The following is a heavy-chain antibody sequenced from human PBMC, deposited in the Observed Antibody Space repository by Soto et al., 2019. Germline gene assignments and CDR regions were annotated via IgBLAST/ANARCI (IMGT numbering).Heavy chain of an antibody. CDR1: GGSFSGYY. V-gene: IGHV4-34*01. J-gene: IGHJ5*02. CDR2: INHSGST. CDR3: ATTIVVVPATISWFGP. Sequence: SETLSLTCAVYGGSFSGYYWSWIRQPPGKGLEWIGEINHSGSTNYNPSLKSRVTISVDTSKNQFSLKLNSVTAADTAAYYCATTIVVVPATISWFGPWGQGTLVTVSS. D-gene: IGHD2-2*02.